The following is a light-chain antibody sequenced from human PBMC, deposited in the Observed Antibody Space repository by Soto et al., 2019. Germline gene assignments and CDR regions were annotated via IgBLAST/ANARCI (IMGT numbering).Light chain of an antibody. V-gene: IGKV1-5*03. CDR1: QSINSW. Sequence: DIQMTQSPSTLSASVGDRVTITCRASQSINSWLAWYQQKPGKAPKLLIYKASSLESGVPSRFSGSGSGTEFTLTIISLHPDDFATDCCQQYNIYPITFGQGTRLEI. CDR2: KAS. J-gene: IGKJ5*01. CDR3: QQYNIYPIT.